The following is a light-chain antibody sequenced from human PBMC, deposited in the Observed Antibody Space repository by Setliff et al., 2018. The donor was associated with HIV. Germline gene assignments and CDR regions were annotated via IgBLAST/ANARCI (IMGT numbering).Light chain of an antibody. CDR3: SSYTSSIPLYV. CDR2: DVS. J-gene: IGLJ1*01. CDR1: SSDVGDYNY. Sequence: QSALTQPASVSGSPGQSITISYTATSSDVGDYNYISWYQQHPGKAPKLMIYDVSKWPSGVSNRFSGSKSGNTASLTISGLQAEDEADYYCSSYTSSIPLYVFGTGTKVTVL. V-gene: IGLV2-14*03.